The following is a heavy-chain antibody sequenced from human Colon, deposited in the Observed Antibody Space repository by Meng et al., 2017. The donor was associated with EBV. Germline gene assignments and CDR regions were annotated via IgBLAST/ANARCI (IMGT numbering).Heavy chain of an antibody. CDR1: GASISSNNW. J-gene: IGHJ4*02. D-gene: IGHD5-24*01. CDR2: IYHGGNT. V-gene: IGHV4-4*02. Sequence: QVRLKESGPGLVETSGTLSLTCAVSGASISSNNWWSWVRQPPGKGLEWIGEIYHGGNTNYNPSLKSRVTISVDRSNDQFSLSLSSVTAADTAVYYCARGNAYNAPSFDYWGQGTLVTVSS. CDR3: ARGNAYNAPSFDY.